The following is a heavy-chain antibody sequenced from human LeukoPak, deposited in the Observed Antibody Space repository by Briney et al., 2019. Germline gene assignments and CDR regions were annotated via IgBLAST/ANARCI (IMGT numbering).Heavy chain of an antibody. CDR3: ARVGSSGWYYFDY. CDR1: GFSFSSYA. Sequence: GGPLRLSCAASGFSFSSYAMHWVRQAPGKGLEWVAVISYDGSNKYYADSVKGRFTISRDNSKNTLYLQMNSLRAEDTAVYYCARVGSSGWYYFDYWGQGTLVTVSS. D-gene: IGHD6-19*01. CDR2: ISYDGSNK. V-gene: IGHV3-30-3*01. J-gene: IGHJ4*02.